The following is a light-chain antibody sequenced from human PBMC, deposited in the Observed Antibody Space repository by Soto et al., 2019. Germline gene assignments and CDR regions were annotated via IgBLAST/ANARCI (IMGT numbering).Light chain of an antibody. J-gene: IGKJ3*01. CDR1: QSVSSSY. CDR3: QQYGSSPFT. CDR2: GAS. V-gene: IGKV3-20*01. Sequence: EIVLTQSPGTLSLSPGERATLSCRASQSVSSSYLAWYQQKPGHAPRLLIYGASSRATGNPDRFSGSESGTDFTLTISRLEPVDFAVYYCQQYGSSPFTFGPGTKVDIK.